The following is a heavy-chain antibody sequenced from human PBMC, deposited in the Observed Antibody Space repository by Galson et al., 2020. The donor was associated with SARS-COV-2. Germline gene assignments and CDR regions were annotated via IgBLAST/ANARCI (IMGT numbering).Heavy chain of an antibody. V-gene: IGHV4-39*07. D-gene: IGHD3-22*01. CDR3: AREEADYDCSGPVYYYYGMDV. CDR2: IYYTGTYYTGST. CDR1: GDSISRSPYY. J-gene: IGHJ6*02. Sequence: SETLSLTCTVSGDSISRSPYYWAWIRQPPGKGLEWIGHIYYTGTYYTGSTYNSPSLKSRGSISLDTSKNQFSLKLSSVTAADTAVYYCAREEADYDCSGPVYYYYGMDVWGQGTTVTVSS.